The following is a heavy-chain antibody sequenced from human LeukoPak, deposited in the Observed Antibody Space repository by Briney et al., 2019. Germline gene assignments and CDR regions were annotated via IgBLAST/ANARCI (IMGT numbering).Heavy chain of an antibody. Sequence: GGSLRLSCAASGFTFSSYSMNWVRQAPGKGLEWASSISSSSSYIYYADSVKGRFTISRDNAKNSLYLQMNSLRAEDTAVYYCARDNDNYYGSGSVTGMDVWGQGTTVTVSS. J-gene: IGHJ6*02. V-gene: IGHV3-21*01. D-gene: IGHD3-10*01. CDR3: ARDNDNYYGSGSVTGMDV. CDR1: GFTFSSYS. CDR2: ISSSSSYI.